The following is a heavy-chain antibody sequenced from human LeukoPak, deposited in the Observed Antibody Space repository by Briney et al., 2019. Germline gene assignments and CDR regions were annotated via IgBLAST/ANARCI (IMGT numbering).Heavy chain of an antibody. J-gene: IGHJ4*02. V-gene: IGHV1-2*02. CDR3: AMGKTLRYFDWLSEPVFDY. D-gene: IGHD3-9*01. CDR1: GYTFTAYQ. CDR2: INPNSGGT. Sequence: ASVKVSCKASGYTFTAYQMHWVRQAPGQGLEWMGWINPNSGGTNYAQKFQGRVTMTRDTSISTAYMELSRLRSDDTAVYYCAMGKTLRYFDWLSEPVFDYWGQGTLVTVSS.